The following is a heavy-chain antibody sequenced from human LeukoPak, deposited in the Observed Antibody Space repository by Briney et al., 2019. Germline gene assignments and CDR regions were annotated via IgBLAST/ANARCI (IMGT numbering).Heavy chain of an antibody. CDR3: ARDSDLGYYYGMDV. CDR1: GFTFSSYW. Sequence: GGSLRLSCAASGFTFSSYWMSWVRQAPGKGLEWVANIKQDGSEKYYVDSVKGRFTISRDNAKNSLYLQMNSLRAEDTAVYYYARDSDLGYYYGMDVWGQGTTVTVSS. J-gene: IGHJ6*02. V-gene: IGHV3-7*01. D-gene: IGHD7-27*01. CDR2: IKQDGSEK.